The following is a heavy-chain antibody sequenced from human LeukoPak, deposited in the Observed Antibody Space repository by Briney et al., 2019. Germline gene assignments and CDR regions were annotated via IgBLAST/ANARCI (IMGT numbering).Heavy chain of an antibody. Sequence: SETLSLTCAVYGGSFSGYYWSWIRQPPGKGLEWIGEINHSGSTNYNPSLKSRVTISVDTSKNQFSLKLSSVTAADTAVYYCARGPPSGCLLDYWGQGTLVTVSS. CDR2: INHSGST. D-gene: IGHD6-19*01. CDR1: GGSFSGYY. J-gene: IGHJ4*02. CDR3: ARGPPSGCLLDY. V-gene: IGHV4-34*01.